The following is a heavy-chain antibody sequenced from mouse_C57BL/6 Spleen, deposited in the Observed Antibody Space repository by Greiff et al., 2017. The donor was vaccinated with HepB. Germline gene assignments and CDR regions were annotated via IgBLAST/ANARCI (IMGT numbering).Heavy chain of an antibody. J-gene: IGHJ2*01. CDR1: GYTFTSYW. CDR3: ACMVTTGLYYFDY. V-gene: IGHV1-53*01. D-gene: IGHD2-2*01. Sequence: QVQLQQPGTELVKPGASVKLSCKASGYTFTSYWMHWVKQRPGQGLEWIGNINPSNGGTNYNEKFKSKATLTVDKSSSTAYMQLSSLTSEDSAVYYWACMVTTGLYYFDYWGQGTTLTVSS. CDR2: INPSNGGT.